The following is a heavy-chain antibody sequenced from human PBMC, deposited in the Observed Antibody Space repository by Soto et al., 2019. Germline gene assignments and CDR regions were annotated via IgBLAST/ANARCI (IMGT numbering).Heavy chain of an antibody. CDR3: ARDGSYDYVWGSYRYGDY. V-gene: IGHV1-69*01. CDR1: GGTFSSYA. J-gene: IGHJ4*02. Sequence: QVQLVQSGAEVKKPGSSVKVSCKASGGTFSSYAISWVRQAPGQGLEWMGGIIPIFGTANYAQKFQGRVTITADESTSTAYMELRSLRSDDTAVYYCARDGSYDYVWGSYRYGDYWGQGTLVTVSS. D-gene: IGHD3-16*02. CDR2: IIPIFGTA.